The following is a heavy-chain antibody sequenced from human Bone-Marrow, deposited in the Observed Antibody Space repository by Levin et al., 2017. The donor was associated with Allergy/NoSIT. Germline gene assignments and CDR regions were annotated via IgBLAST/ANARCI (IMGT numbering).Heavy chain of an antibody. J-gene: IGHJ4*02. Sequence: GESLKISCAASGFPFTSQTMTWVRQAPGKGLEWVASISGTSSVMYYSDSLKGRFTVSRDSTKNSMYLQTDSLRTEDTAVYYGAPSPLRFPPHYYFDYWGQGALVTVSS. V-gene: IGHV3-21*01. CDR1: GFPFTSQT. D-gene: IGHD5-12*01. CDR3: APSPLRFPPHYYFDY. CDR2: ISGTSSVM.